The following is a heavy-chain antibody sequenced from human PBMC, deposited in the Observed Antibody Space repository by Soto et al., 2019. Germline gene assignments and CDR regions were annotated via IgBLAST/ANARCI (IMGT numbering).Heavy chain of an antibody. V-gene: IGHV1-58*01. CDR1: GFTFTSSA. D-gene: IGHD3-22*01. CDR2: IVVGSGNT. CDR3: AAFPGYYYDSSGYYYGWFDP. J-gene: IGHJ5*02. Sequence: VASVKVSCKASGFTFTSSAVQWVRQARGQRLEWIGWIVVGSGNTNYAQKFQERVTITRDMSTSTAYMELSSLRSEDTAVYYCAAFPGYYYDSSGYYYGWFDPWGQGTLVTVSS.